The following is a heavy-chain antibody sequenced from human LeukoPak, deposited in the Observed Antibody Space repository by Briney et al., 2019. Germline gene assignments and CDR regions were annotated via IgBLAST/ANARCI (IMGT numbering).Heavy chain of an antibody. Sequence: PSETLSLTCTVSGGSISSYYWSWIRQPPGKGLEWIGYIYYSGSTNYNPSLKSRVTISVDTSKNQFSLKLSSVTAADTAVYYCARGSYGSGSSNWSDPWGQGTLVTVSS. V-gene: IGHV4-59*01. J-gene: IGHJ5*02. CDR3: ARGSYGSGSSNWSDP. CDR1: GGSISSYY. D-gene: IGHD3-10*01. CDR2: IYYSGST.